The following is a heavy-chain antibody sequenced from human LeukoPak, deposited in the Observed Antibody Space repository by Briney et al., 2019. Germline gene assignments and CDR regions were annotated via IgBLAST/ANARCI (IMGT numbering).Heavy chain of an antibody. V-gene: IGHV1-2*04. CDR1: GYTFTGYY. J-gene: IGHJ6*02. CDR3: ARGSLDYYGMDV. Sequence: ASVKVSCKASGYTFTGYYMHWVRQAPGQGLEWMGWINPNSGGTNYAQKFQGWVTMTRDTSISTAYMELSRLRSGDTAVYYCARGSLDYYGMDVWGQGTTVTVSS. D-gene: IGHD2-15*01. CDR2: INPNSGGT.